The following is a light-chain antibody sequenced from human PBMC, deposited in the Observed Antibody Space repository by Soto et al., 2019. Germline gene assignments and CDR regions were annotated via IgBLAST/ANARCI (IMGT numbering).Light chain of an antibody. V-gene: IGKV1-17*01. CDR1: RDVGSD. J-gene: IGKJ1*01. CDR2: AAS. Sequence: TQMTQSPLSLSATVGEKIIITCRASRDVGSDVSWYQQKPGQAPKLVIYAASNLYTGVPSRFSGRRSGTEFTLTISSLQPDDFATYYCQQYNSYSSWTFGQGTKVDI. CDR3: QQYNSYSSWT.